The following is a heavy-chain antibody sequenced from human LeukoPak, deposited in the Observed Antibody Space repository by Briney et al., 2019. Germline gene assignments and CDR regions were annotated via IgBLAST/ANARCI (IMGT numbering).Heavy chain of an antibody. J-gene: IGHJ5*02. D-gene: IGHD6-25*01. V-gene: IGHV4-39*01. CDR3: ARGRARGRPRGFDP. CDR1: GGSISSSSYY. Sequence: SETLSLTCTVSGGSISSSSYYWGWIRQPPGKGLEWIGSIYYSGSTYYNPSLKSRVTISVDTSKNQFSLKLSSVAAADTAVYYCARGRARGRPRGFDPWGQGTLVTVSS. CDR2: IYYSGST.